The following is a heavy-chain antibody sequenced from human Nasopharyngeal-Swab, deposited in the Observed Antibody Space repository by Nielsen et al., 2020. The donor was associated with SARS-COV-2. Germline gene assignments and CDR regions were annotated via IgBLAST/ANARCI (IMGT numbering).Heavy chain of an antibody. D-gene: IGHD5-24*01. CDR2: ISGPNGDT. CDR3: ARAKRRLTWLQERDYYYFGMDV. Sequence: ASVKVSCKASGYALTRYGINWVRQAPGHGLEWMGWISGPNGDTKYAQNFQGRVTITADTSTRTAYMELRSLRSDDTAVYYCARAKRRLTWLQERDYYYFGMDVWGQGTTATVSS. CDR1: GYALTRYG. J-gene: IGHJ6*02. V-gene: IGHV1-18*04.